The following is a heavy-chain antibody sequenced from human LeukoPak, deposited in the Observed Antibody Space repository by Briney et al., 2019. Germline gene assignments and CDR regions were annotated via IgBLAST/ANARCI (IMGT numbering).Heavy chain of an antibody. CDR2: IYPGDSDT. V-gene: IGHV5-51*01. J-gene: IGHJ5*02. CDR3: ALKPYYDFSKMNWFDP. D-gene: IGHD3-3*01. CDR1: GYSFSKYW. Sequence: GESLKISCKASGYSFSKYWIGWVRQMPGKGLEWMGIIYPGDSDTRYSPSFQGQVTISADKSISTAYLQWRSLKASDTAMYYCALKPYYDFSKMNWFDPWGQGTLVTVSS.